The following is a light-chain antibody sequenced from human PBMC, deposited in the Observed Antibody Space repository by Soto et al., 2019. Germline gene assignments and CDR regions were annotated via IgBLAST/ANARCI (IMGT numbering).Light chain of an antibody. V-gene: IGKV3-20*01. CDR3: QQYGSSPIT. CDR2: GAS. Sequence: EIVLTQSPGTLSLSPGERATLSCRASQSVTSNYIAWYQQKPGQAPRLLIYGASSRATGIPDRFSGSGSETDFTLTITRLEPEDFAVYYCQQYGSSPITFGQGTRLEIK. CDR1: QSVTSNY. J-gene: IGKJ5*01.